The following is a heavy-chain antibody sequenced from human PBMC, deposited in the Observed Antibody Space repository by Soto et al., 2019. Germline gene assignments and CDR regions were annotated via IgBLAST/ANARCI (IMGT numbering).Heavy chain of an antibody. D-gene: IGHD6-6*01. CDR1: GGSISSGGYY. CDR2: IYYSGST. V-gene: IGHV4-31*03. J-gene: IGHJ6*02. CDR3: ARDFTPGTARPDGMDV. Sequence: PSETLSLTCTVSGGSISSGGYYWSWIRQHPGKGLEWIGYIYYSGSTYYNPSLKSRVTISVDTSKNQFSLKLSSVTAADTAVYYCARDFTPGTARPDGMDVWGQGTTVTVSS.